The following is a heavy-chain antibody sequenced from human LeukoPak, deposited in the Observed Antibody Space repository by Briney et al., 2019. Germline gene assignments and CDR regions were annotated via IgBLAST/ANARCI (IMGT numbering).Heavy chain of an antibody. CDR1: GGSISSYY. J-gene: IGHJ6*03. CDR2: IYYSGST. Sequence: SETLSLTCTVSGGSISSYYWSWIRQPPGKGLEWIGYIYYSGSTNYNPSLKSRVTISVDTSKNQFSLKLSSVTAADTAVYYCAGAYYYYYMDVWGKGTTVTVSS. CDR3: AGAYYYYYMDV. V-gene: IGHV4-59*01.